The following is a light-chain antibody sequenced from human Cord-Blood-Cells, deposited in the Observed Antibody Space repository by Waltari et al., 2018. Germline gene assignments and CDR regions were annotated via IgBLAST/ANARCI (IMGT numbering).Light chain of an antibody. Sequence: EIVLTQSPGTLSLSPGERATLSCRASQSVSSSYLAWYQQKPGQAPRLLIYGASSRATGILDRFSGSGSGTDFTLTISRLEPEDFAVYYCQQYGSSPVLTFGGGTKVEIK. J-gene: IGKJ4*01. CDR3: QQYGSSPVLT. CDR1: QSVSSSY. CDR2: GAS. V-gene: IGKV3-20*01.